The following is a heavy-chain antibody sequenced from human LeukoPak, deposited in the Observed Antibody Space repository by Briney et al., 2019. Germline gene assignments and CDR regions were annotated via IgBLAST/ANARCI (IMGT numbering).Heavy chain of an antibody. CDR1: GYTFTGYY. J-gene: IGHJ4*02. CDR2: INPNSGGA. D-gene: IGHD4-17*01. V-gene: IGHV1-2*06. Sequence: ASVMVSCKASGYTFTGYYMHWVRQAPGQGLECMGRINPNSGGANYAQKLQGRVTMTRDTSISTAYMELSRLRSDDTAVYYCARDKYDYGDYESSYYWGQGTLVTVSS. CDR3: ARDKYDYGDYESSYY.